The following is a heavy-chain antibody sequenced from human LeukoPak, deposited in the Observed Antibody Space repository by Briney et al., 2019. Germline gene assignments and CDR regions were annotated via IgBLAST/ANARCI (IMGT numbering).Heavy chain of an antibody. CDR3: VRHSIAGYYYYLDV. CDR2: INHSGST. J-gene: IGHJ6*03. D-gene: IGHD2/OR15-2a*01. V-gene: IGHV4-34*01. Sequence: SETLSLTCAVYGGSFSGYYWSWIRQPPGKGLEWIGEINHSGSTNYNPSLESRVIISLDMSKNQISLKVTSVTAADTAVHHCVRHSIAGYYYYLDVWGKGTTVTVSS. CDR1: GGSFSGYY.